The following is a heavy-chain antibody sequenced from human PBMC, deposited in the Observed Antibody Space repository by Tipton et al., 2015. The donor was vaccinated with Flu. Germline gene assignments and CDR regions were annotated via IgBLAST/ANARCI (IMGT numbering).Heavy chain of an antibody. Sequence: TLSLTCTVPGGSISSGSYYWSWIRQPAGKGLEWIGRIYTSGSTNYNPSLKSRVTISVDTSKNQFSLKLSSVTAAGTAVYYCARYYYDSSGYPQGAYYFDYWGQGTLVTVSS. CDR3: ARYYYDSSGYPQGAYYFDY. V-gene: IGHV4-61*02. D-gene: IGHD3-22*01. J-gene: IGHJ4*02. CDR2: IYTSGST. CDR1: GGSISSGSYY.